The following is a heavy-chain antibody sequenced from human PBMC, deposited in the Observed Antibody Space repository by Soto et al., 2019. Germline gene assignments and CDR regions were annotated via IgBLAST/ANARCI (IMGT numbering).Heavy chain of an antibody. CDR2: ISAYNGNT. CDR1: GYTFTSYG. Sequence: QVQLVQSGAEVKKPGASVKVSCKASGYTFTSYGISWVRQAPGQGLEWMGWISAYNGNTNYAQKLQGRVTMTTDTATSTAYVELRSLRSDDTAVYYCARDPGETKRRSLYYATGHYGMDVWGQGTTVTVSS. V-gene: IGHV1-18*01. D-gene: IGHD2-2*02. CDR3: ARDPGETKRRSLYYATGHYGMDV. J-gene: IGHJ6*02.